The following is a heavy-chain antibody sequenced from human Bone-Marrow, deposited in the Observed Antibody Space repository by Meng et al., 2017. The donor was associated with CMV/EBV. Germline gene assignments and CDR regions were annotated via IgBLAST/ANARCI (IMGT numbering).Heavy chain of an antibody. D-gene: IGHD3-3*01. J-gene: IGHJ4*02. CDR3: AKEGFLGFLEWLPPDY. V-gene: IGHV3-7*01. CDR1: GFTFSSYW. Sequence: GESLKISWAAPGFTFSSYWMSWVRQAPGKGLEWVANIKQDGSEKYYVDSVKGRFTISRDNAKNSLYLQMNSLRAEDTAVYYCAKEGFLGFLEWLPPDYWGQRTLVTVSS. CDR2: IKQDGSEK.